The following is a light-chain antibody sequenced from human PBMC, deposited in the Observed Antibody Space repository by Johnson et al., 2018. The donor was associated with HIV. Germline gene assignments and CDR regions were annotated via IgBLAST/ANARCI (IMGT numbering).Light chain of an antibody. Sequence: QSVLTQPPSVSVAPGQKVTISCSGSSSNIGNNYVSWYQQLPGTAPKLLIYDNNKRPSGIRDRFSGSKSGTSATLGITGLQTGDEADYYCGTWDSSLSAYVIGTATKVTVL. V-gene: IGLV1-51*01. CDR3: GTWDSSLSAYV. J-gene: IGLJ1*01. CDR1: SSNIGNNY. CDR2: DNN.